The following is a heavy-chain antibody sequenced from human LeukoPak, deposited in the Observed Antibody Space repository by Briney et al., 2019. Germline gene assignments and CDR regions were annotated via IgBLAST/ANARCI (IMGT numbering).Heavy chain of an antibody. CDR3: ARARVTIDNYYYMDV. V-gene: IGHV3-20*01. J-gene: IGHJ6*03. CDR2: INWNGGST. CDR1: GLIFDDYD. Sequence: SGGSLRLSCAASGLIFDDYDMSWVRQAPGKGLEWGSGINWNGGSTVYADSVKGRFTISRDKAKNSLYLQMNSLRAEDTALYHCARARVTIDNYYYMDVWGKGTTVTISS. D-gene: IGHD4-17*01.